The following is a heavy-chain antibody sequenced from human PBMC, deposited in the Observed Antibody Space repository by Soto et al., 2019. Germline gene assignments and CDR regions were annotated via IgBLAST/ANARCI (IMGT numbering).Heavy chain of an antibody. Sequence: GGSLRLSCAASGFTFSSYSMNWVRQAPGKGLEWVSSISSSSSYIYYADSVKGRFTISRDNAKNSLYLQMNSLRAEDTAVYYCARGPRTDYGDYVGSFDYWGQGTLVTVSS. CDR3: ARGPRTDYGDYVGSFDY. D-gene: IGHD4-17*01. CDR2: ISSSSSYI. V-gene: IGHV3-21*01. CDR1: GFTFSSYS. J-gene: IGHJ4*02.